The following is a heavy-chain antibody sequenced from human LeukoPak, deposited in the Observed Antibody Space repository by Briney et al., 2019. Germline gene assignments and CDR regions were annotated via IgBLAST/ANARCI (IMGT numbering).Heavy chain of an antibody. D-gene: IGHD6-13*01. CDR1: GYTFTSYY. Sequence: ASVKVSCKASGYTFTSYYMHWVRQAPGQGLEWMGIINPSGGSTSYAQKFQGRVTITRNTSISTAYMELSSLRSEDTAVYYCATGLTKPSSTDYWGQGTLVTVSS. CDR3: ATGLTKPSSTDY. J-gene: IGHJ4*02. CDR2: INPSGGST. V-gene: IGHV1-46*01.